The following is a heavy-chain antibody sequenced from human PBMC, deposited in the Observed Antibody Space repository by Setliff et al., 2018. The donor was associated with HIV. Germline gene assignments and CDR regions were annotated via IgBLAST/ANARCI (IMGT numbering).Heavy chain of an antibody. V-gene: IGHV1-3*01. CDR2: ISAGNGNT. Sequence: ASETVSCKASGYTFSNYVMQGVRQAPGQRLEWMVWISAGNGNTKYSQKFQGRVTITRDASASTAYMELSSLRSEDTAVYYCARSPGDYLFDYWGQGNLVTVSS. D-gene: IGHD4-17*01. J-gene: IGHJ4*02. CDR3: ARSPGDYLFDY. CDR1: GYTFSNYV.